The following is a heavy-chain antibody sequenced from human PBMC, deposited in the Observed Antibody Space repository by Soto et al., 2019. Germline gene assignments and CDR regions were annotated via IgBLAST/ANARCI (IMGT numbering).Heavy chain of an antibody. Sequence: SETLSLTCTVSGGSISSSSYYWGWIRQPPGKGLEWIGSIYYSGSTYYNPSLKSRVTISVDTSKNQFSLKLSSVTAADTAVYYCASTYCYDSSGYLYYYGMDVWRQGTTVSVSS. CDR3: ASTYCYDSSGYLYYYGMDV. CDR1: GGSISSSSYY. CDR2: IYYSGST. D-gene: IGHD3-22*01. J-gene: IGHJ6*01. V-gene: IGHV4-39*01.